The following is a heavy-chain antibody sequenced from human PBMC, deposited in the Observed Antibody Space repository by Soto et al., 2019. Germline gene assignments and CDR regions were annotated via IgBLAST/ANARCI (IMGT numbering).Heavy chain of an antibody. CDR2: LNGSGGST. CDR3: ARGFSAGKGSPPDY. Sequence: EVRLLESGGGLVQPGGSLRLSCAASGFTFSNYAMTWVRQAPGKGLEWVSGLNGSGGSTSSADSVKGRFAISRDNSKNTLYLQMNSLRDGATAVYYCARGFSAGKGSPPDYWGQGTRVTVSS. D-gene: IGHD3-10*01. J-gene: IGHJ4*02. V-gene: IGHV3-23*01. CDR1: GFTFSNYA.